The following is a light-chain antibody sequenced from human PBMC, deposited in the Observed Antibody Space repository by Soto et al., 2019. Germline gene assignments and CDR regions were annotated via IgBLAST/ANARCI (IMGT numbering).Light chain of an antibody. CDR1: QSINDW. CDR2: RAS. CDR3: QQYSSYSGT. Sequence: DIQVTQSPSTLSASVGDRITITCRASQSINDWLAWYQQKPGKAPKLLIFRASYLKSGVPSRFSGSGYGTDFTLTVSSLQPDDLASYYCQQYSSYSGTFGQGTKVQIK. V-gene: IGKV1-5*03. J-gene: IGKJ1*01.